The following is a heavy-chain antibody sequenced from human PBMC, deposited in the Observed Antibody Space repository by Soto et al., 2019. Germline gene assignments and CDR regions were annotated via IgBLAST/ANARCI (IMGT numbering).Heavy chain of an antibody. J-gene: IGHJ4*02. CDR3: ARRVALGYCSGGSCPAYFDY. Sequence: GESLKISCKGSGYSFTSYWIGWVRQMPGKGLEWMGIIYPGDSDTRYSPSFQGQVTISADKSISTAYLQWSSLKASDTAMYYCARRVALGYCSGGSCPAYFDYWGQGTLVTVSS. V-gene: IGHV5-51*01. CDR1: GYSFTSYW. D-gene: IGHD2-15*01. CDR2: IYPGDSDT.